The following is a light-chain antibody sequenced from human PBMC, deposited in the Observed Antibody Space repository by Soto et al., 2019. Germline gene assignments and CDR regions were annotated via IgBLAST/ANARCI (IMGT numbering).Light chain of an antibody. J-gene: IGKJ1*01. CDR1: ESVSSS. CDR2: GAS. CDR3: QQYNNWPSWR. Sequence: MVMPQPPATLSVSPGDRATLSCRASESVSSSFAWCQQKPGQAPRLLIYGASTRATGIAGRFSGSGSGTEFALTIISLQSEDSALYYCQQYNNWPSWRFDQGTKM. V-gene: IGKV3-15*01.